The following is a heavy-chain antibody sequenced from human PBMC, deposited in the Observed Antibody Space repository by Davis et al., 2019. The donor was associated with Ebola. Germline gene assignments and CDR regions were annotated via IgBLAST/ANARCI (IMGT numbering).Heavy chain of an antibody. CDR3: ARDRHYYGMDV. V-gene: IGHV7-4-1*02. Sequence: AASVKVSCKASGYTFTTYPMNWVRQAPGQGLEWMGWINTNSGNPTYAQGFTGRFVFSLDTSVSTAYLQISSLKAEDTAVYYCARDRHYYGMDVWGQGTTVTVSS. CDR2: INTNSGNP. CDR1: GYTFTTYP. J-gene: IGHJ6*02.